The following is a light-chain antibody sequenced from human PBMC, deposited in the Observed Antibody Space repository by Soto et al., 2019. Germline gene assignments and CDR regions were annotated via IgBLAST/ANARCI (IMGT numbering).Light chain of an antibody. V-gene: IGKV3-15*01. CDR1: QSVSSS. Sequence: EIVMSQSPATVSMSPGERATLSCRTSQSVSSSLAWYQQKPGQAPSLLIYGASTRATGIPARFSGSGSGTEFTLTISSLQSEDCAVYYCQQYTNWPWTFGQGTKVDIK. CDR3: QQYTNWPWT. CDR2: GAS. J-gene: IGKJ1*01.